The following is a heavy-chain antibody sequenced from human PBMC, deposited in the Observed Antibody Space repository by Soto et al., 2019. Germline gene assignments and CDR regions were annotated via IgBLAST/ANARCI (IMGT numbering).Heavy chain of an antibody. Sequence: PSETLSLTCTVSGGSISSGGYYWSWIRQHPGKGLEWIGYIYYSGSTYYNPSLKSRVTISVDTSKNQFSLKLSSVTAADTAVYYCARRSQVAATYYYYGMDVWGQGTAVTVSS. CDR1: GGSISSGGYY. J-gene: IGHJ6*02. CDR3: ARRSQVAATYYYYGMDV. CDR2: IYYSGST. V-gene: IGHV4-31*03. D-gene: IGHD2-15*01.